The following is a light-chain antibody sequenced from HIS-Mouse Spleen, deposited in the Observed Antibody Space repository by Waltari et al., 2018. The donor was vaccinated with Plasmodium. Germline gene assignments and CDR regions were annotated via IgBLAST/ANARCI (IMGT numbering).Light chain of an antibody. Sequence: QSALTQPASVSGSPGQSITISCTGTSSDVGGYNSVSWYQQHPGKAPKLMIYEVSNRPSGVSKRFSGSKSGNTASLTISGLQAEDEADYYCSSYTSSSTWVFGGGTKLTVL. V-gene: IGLV2-14*01. CDR1: SSDVGGYNS. CDR2: EVS. J-gene: IGLJ3*02. CDR3: SSYTSSSTWV.